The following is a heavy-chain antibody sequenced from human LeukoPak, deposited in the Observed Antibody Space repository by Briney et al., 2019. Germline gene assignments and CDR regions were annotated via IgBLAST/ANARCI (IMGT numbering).Heavy chain of an antibody. CDR1: GFTLSTYA. Sequence: PGGSLRLSCAASGFTLSTYAMSWVRQTPGKGLEWVAATSSSDAGTYHADSVRGRFTISRDNSKNTLYLQMTSVRAEDGAVYYCAKGPAMVRGTFDPWGQGTLVTVSS. V-gene: IGHV3-23*01. D-gene: IGHD3-10*01. CDR3: AKGPAMVRGTFDP. J-gene: IGHJ5*02. CDR2: TSSSDAGT.